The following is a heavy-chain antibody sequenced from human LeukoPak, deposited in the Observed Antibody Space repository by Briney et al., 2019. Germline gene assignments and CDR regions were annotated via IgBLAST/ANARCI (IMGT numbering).Heavy chain of an antibody. Sequence: GGSLRLSCAASGFTFSSYSMNWVRQAPGKGLEWVSSISSSSSYIYYADSVKGRFTISRDNAKNSLYLQMNSLRAEDTAVYYCAKDLGGTTLPDYWGQGTLVTVSS. CDR2: ISSSSSYI. D-gene: IGHD1-26*01. CDR1: GFTFSSYS. CDR3: AKDLGGTTLPDY. J-gene: IGHJ4*02. V-gene: IGHV3-21*04.